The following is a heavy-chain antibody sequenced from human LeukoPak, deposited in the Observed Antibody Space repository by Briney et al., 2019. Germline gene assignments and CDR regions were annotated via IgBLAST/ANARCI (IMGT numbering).Heavy chain of an antibody. Sequence: PSETLSLTCTVPGGSISSYYWSWIRQPPGKGLEWIGYIYYSGSTNYNPSLKSRVTISVDTSKNQFSLKLSSVTAADTAVYYCARGGTRAAGLYFDYWGQGTLVTVSS. CDR3: ARGGTRAAGLYFDY. CDR2: IYYSGST. J-gene: IGHJ4*02. D-gene: IGHD6-13*01. CDR1: GGSISSYY. V-gene: IGHV4-59*01.